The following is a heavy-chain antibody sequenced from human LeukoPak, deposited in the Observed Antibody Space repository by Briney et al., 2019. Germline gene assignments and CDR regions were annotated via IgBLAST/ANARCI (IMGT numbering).Heavy chain of an antibody. CDR1: GFTFSSYW. Sequence: PGGSLRLSCAASGFTFSSYWMHWVRQAPGKGLVWVSRINSDGSSTSYADSVKGRFTISRDNAKNTLYLQMNSLRAEDTAVYYCASITMVRGVIITLMTDAFDIWGQGTMVTVSS. CDR3: ASITMVRGVIITLMTDAFDI. D-gene: IGHD3-10*01. V-gene: IGHV3-74*01. CDR2: INSDGSST. J-gene: IGHJ3*02.